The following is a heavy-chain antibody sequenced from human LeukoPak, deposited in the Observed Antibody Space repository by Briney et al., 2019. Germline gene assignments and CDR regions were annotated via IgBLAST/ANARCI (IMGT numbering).Heavy chain of an antibody. V-gene: IGHV4-39*07. CDR2: IHSSGST. CDR3: ARADYGSGSPLFDY. J-gene: IGHJ4*02. D-gene: IGHD3-10*01. Sequence: SETLYLTCTVSRGSISSSIYYWGWIRQPPGKGLEWIATIHSSGSTYYNPSLKSRVIISIDTSKNHFSLNLSSVTAADTAVYYCARADYGSGSPLFDYWGQGTLVTVSS. CDR1: RGSISSSIYY.